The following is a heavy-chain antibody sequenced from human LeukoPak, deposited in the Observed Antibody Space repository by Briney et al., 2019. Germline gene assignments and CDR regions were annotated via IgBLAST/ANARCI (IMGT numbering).Heavy chain of an antibody. CDR2: VYQSGTT. Sequence: PSETLSLTCTVSGFSISSGHYWGWVRQPPGAGLAWIGSVYQSGTTYYNPSLKSRVTTSVDMSKNQFSLRLRPVTAADTAVYYCARIFIRNGYSSYFDCWGQGTLVTVSS. V-gene: IGHV4-38-2*02. D-gene: IGHD5-18*01. CDR1: GFSISSGHY. CDR3: ARIFIRNGYSSYFDC. J-gene: IGHJ4*02.